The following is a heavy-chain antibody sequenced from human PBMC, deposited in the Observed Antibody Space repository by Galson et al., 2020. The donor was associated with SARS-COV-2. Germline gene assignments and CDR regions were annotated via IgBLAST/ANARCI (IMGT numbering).Heavy chain of an antibody. D-gene: IGHD6-13*01. V-gene: IGHV3-9*01. CDR3: AKDIAAAAGEGWFDP. CDR2: ISWNSGSI. Sequence: GGSLRLSCAASGFTFDDYAMHWVRQAPGKGLEWVSGISWNSGSIGYADSVKGRFTISRDNAKNSLYLQMNSLRAEDTALYYCAKDIAAAAGEGWFDPWGQGTLVTVSS. CDR1: GFTFDDYA. J-gene: IGHJ5*02.